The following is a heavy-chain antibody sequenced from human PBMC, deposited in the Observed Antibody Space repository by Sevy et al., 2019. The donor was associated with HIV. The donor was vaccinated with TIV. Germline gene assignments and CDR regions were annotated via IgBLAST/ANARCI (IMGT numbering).Heavy chain of an antibody. CDR1: GFTFSMYG. J-gene: IGHJ6*02. CDR2: IWYDGTNK. Sequence: GGSLRLSCAASGFTFSMYGMHWVRQAPGKGLEWVAMIWYDGTNKFYGDSVKGRFTISRDNSKNRLYLQLNSLRAEDTAVYYCAKGARGQWLVDDYYGLDVWGQGTTVTVSS. CDR3: AKGARGQWLVDDYYGLDV. V-gene: IGHV3-33*06. D-gene: IGHD6-19*01.